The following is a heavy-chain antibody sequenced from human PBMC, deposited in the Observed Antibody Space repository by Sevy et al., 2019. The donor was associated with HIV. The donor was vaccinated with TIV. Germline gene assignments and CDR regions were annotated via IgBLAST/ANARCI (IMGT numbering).Heavy chain of an antibody. CDR2: ISYDGSNK. Sequence: GGSLRLSCAASGITFSSHAMHWVRQAPGKGLEWVTIISYDGSNKYYADSVKGRFTNYRDKSKNTLYLQMKSLRAGDKGGDYRERADYGEYSGEFDYWGQGTLVTVSS. CDR1: GITFSSHA. J-gene: IGHJ4*02. V-gene: IGHV3-30-3*01. CDR3: ERADYGEYSGEFDY. D-gene: IGHD4-17*01.